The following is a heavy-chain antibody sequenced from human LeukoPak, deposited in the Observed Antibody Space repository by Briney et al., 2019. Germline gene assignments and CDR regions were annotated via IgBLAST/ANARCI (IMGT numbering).Heavy chain of an antibody. Sequence: GASVKVSCKASGYTFTSYGINWVRQAPGQGLEWMGWISADNGNTNYAQKVQGRVTMTTDTSTNTAYMELRSLRSDDTAVYYCARGSRNALFDYWGQGTLVTVSS. CDR2: ISADNGNT. V-gene: IGHV1-18*01. CDR3: ARGSRNALFDY. CDR1: GYTFTSYG. J-gene: IGHJ4*02.